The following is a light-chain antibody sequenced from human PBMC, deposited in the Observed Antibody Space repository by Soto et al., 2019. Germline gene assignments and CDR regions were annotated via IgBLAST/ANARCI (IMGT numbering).Light chain of an antibody. J-gene: IGLJ1*01. V-gene: IGLV2-14*01. CDR2: EVK. Sequence: QSVLTQPASVSGSPGQSITISCTGAISAVGGYSYVSWYQQYPGKAPKLIIFEVKVRPSGVSDRFSGSKSGNTASLTISGLQAEDEADYFCSDTTTCALAVFGTGTKVTVL. CDR3: SDTTTCALAV. CDR1: ISAVGGYSY.